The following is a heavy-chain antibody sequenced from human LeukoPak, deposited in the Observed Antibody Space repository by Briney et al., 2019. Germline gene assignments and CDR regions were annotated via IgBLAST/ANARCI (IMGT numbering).Heavy chain of an antibody. Sequence: GESLKISCKGSGYSFTNYWIGWVRQKPGKGLEWMGIIYPGDSDTRYSPSFQGQVTFSADKSISTAYLQWSSLKASDTAMYYCARPSPGHDFVMDVWGQGTTVTVSS. J-gene: IGHJ6*02. D-gene: IGHD6-6*01. V-gene: IGHV5-51*01. CDR2: IYPGDSDT. CDR3: ARPSPGHDFVMDV. CDR1: GYSFTNYW.